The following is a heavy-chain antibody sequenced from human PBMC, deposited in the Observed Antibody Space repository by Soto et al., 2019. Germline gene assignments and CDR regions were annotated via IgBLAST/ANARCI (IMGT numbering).Heavy chain of an antibody. CDR1: GYTFTSYA. D-gene: IGHD3-10*01. CDR2: INAGNGNT. J-gene: IGHJ5*02. CDR3: ARDTSLIWFGELLP. V-gene: IGHV1-3*01. Sequence: RASVKVSCKASGYTFTSYAMHWVRQAPGQRLEWMGWINAGNGNTKYSQKFQGRVTITRDTSASTAYMELSSLRSEDTAVYYCARDTSLIWFGELLPWGQGTLVTVSS.